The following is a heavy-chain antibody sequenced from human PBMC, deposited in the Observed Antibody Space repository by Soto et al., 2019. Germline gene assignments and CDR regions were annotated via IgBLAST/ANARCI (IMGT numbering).Heavy chain of an antibody. CDR1: GFTFSSYA. J-gene: IGHJ6*02. D-gene: IGHD5-12*01. Sequence: QVQLVESGGGVVQPGRSLRLSCAASGFTFSSYAMHWVRQAPGKGLEWVAVISYDGGNKYYADSVKGRFTISRDNSKNTLYLQMNSLRAEDTAVYYCARVGIVATIYYYYYGMDVWGQGTTVTVSS. CDR2: ISYDGGNK. CDR3: ARVGIVATIYYYYYGMDV. V-gene: IGHV3-30-3*01.